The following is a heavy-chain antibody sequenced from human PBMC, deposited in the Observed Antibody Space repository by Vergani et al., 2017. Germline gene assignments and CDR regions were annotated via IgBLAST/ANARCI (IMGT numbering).Heavy chain of an antibody. CDR1: GGTFSSYA. Sequence: QVQLVQSGAEVKKPGSSVKVSCKASGGTFSSYAISWVRQAPGQGLEWMGGIIPIFGTANYAQKFQGRVTFTADESTSTAYMELSSLRSEDTAVYYCARERSKNGAWLVDLPHGPHYFDYWGQGTLVTVSS. CDR2: IIPIFGTA. V-gene: IGHV1-69*12. CDR3: ARERSKNGAWLVDLPHGPHYFDY. D-gene: IGHD6-19*01. J-gene: IGHJ4*02.